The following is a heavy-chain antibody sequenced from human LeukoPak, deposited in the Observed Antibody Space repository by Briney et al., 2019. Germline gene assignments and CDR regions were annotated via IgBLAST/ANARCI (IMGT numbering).Heavy chain of an antibody. CDR2: IKSKTDGGTT. CDR1: GFTFSNAW. V-gene: IGHV3-15*07. Sequence: PGGSLRLSCAASGFTFSNAWMNWVRQAPGKGLEWVGRIKSKTDGGTTDYAAPVKGRFTISRDDSKNTLYLQMNSLRAEDTAVYYCARAGIVGATKGWFDPWGQGTLVTVSS. J-gene: IGHJ5*02. D-gene: IGHD1-26*01. CDR3: ARAGIVGATKGWFDP.